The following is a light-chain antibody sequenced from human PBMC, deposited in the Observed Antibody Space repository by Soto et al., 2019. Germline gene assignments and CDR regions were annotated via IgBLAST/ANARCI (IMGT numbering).Light chain of an antibody. V-gene: IGLV2-8*01. CDR2: EVS. Sequence: QSVLTQPPSASGSPGQSGTISCTGTSSDVGAYNYVSWYQQLPGKAPKLIIYEVSKRPSGVPDRFSGSKSGNTASLTVSGLQAEDEADYYCTSYAGTYSFFYVFGTGTKVTLL. CDR3: TSYAGTYSFFYV. CDR1: SSDVGAYNY. J-gene: IGLJ1*01.